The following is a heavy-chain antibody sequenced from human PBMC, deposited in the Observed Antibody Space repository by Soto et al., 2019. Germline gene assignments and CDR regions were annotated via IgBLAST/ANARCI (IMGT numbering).Heavy chain of an antibody. Sequence: QVQLVESGGGVVQPGRSLRLSCAASGFTFSSYAMHWVRQAPGKGLEWVAVISYDGSNKYYADSVKGRFTISRDNSKNTLYLQMNSLRAEDTAVYYCARDPSDCSSTSCHLSWFDPGGQGTLVTVSS. CDR1: GFTFSSYA. J-gene: IGHJ5*02. D-gene: IGHD2-2*01. CDR2: ISYDGSNK. V-gene: IGHV3-30-3*01. CDR3: ARDPSDCSSTSCHLSWFDP.